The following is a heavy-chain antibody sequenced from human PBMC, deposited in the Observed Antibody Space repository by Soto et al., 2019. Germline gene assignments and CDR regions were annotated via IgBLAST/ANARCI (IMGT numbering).Heavy chain of an antibody. D-gene: IGHD5-18*01. J-gene: IGHJ5*02. Sequence: GGSLRLSCAASGFTFSHYAMNWVRQAPGKGLEWISTISDRDGSTYYADSVKGRFTVSRDNFNNMVYLQMNSLRAEDTGAYYCAKALRDTSMGGPWGQGTLVTVSS. CDR2: ISDRDGST. CDR3: AKALRDTSMGGP. CDR1: GFTFSHYA. V-gene: IGHV3-23*01.